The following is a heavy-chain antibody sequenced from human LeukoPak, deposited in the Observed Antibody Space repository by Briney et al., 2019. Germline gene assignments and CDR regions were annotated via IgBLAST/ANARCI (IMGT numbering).Heavy chain of an antibody. CDR2: IKQDGSET. Sequence: GGSLRLSCTASGFTFSSYYMSWVRQAPGKGLEWVANIKQDGSETYYVDSVKGRFTISRDNAKNSLSLQMNSLRAEDTAVYYCASQCSSGPRDAFDIWGQGTMVTVSS. D-gene: IGHD5-18*01. V-gene: IGHV3-7*01. CDR1: GFTFSSYY. CDR3: ASQCSSGPRDAFDI. J-gene: IGHJ3*02.